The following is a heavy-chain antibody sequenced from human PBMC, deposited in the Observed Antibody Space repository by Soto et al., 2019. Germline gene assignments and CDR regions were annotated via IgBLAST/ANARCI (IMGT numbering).Heavy chain of an antibody. CDR1: GFTVSSNY. CDR3: AREGWPLLQTGMDV. Sequence: GGSLRLSCAASGFTVSSNYMSWVRQAPGKGLEWVSVIYSGGSTYYADSVKGRFTISRDNSKNTLYLQMTSLRAEDKDVYYCAREGWPLLQTGMDVWGPGTTVTVSS. J-gene: IGHJ6*02. V-gene: IGHV3-53*01. CDR2: IYSGGST. D-gene: IGHD2-15*01.